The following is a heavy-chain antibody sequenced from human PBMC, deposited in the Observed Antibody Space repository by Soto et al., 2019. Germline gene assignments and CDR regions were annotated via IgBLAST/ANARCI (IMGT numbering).Heavy chain of an antibody. CDR3: ARRQISMVRGVINNYGMDV. D-gene: IGHD3-10*01. J-gene: IGHJ6*02. V-gene: IGHV5-51*01. CDR1: GYIFTSYW. Sequence: GESLKISCNGSGYIFTSYWIGWVRQMPGKGLEWMGIIYPGDSDTRYSPSFQGQVTISVDKSISTAYLRWSSLKASDTAMYYCARRQISMVRGVINNYGMDVWGQGTTVTVSS. CDR2: IYPGDSDT.